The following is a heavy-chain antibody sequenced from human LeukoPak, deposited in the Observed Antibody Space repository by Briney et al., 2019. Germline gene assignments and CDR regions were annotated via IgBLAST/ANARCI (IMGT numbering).Heavy chain of an antibody. Sequence: GESLKISCKGSGYSFTNYWIGWVRQMPGKGLEWMGIFYPGDSDTIYSPSFQGQVTISADKSISTAYLQWSSLKASDTAMCYCARRQNYYDSSGYYDTGPLPFDIWGQGTMVTVSS. CDR1: GYSFTNYW. V-gene: IGHV5-51*01. CDR2: FYPGDSDT. CDR3: ARRQNYYDSSGYYDTGPLPFDI. D-gene: IGHD3-22*01. J-gene: IGHJ3*02.